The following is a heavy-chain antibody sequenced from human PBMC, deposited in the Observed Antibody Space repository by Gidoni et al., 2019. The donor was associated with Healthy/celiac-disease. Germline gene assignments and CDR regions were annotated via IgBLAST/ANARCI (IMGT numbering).Heavy chain of an antibody. CDR2: LYHSGAA. J-gene: IGHJ4*02. D-gene: IGHD3-9*01. V-gene: IGHV4-38-2*01. Sequence: QVQLQESGPGLVKPSETLSLTFAVSGSSINSGYYWGWIRQPPGKGLEWIGSLYHSGAAFYSPSLQSRATISVDTSKNQFSLKLSSVTAADTALYYCARYDILTGYHFDFWGQGTLVTVSS. CDR1: GSSINSGYY. CDR3: ARYDILTGYHFDF.